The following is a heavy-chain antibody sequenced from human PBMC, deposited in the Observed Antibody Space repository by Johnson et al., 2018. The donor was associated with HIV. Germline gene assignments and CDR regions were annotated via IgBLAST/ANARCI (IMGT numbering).Heavy chain of an antibody. V-gene: IGHV3-7*01. D-gene: IGHD1-1*01. CDR3: ARPQGTGDAFDI. CDR1: RITFSRYW. Sequence: VQLVESGGGLVQPGGSLRLSCAASRITFSRYWMTWVRQAPGKGLEWVANIKQDGSDKYYADSVKGRFTISRDNSKNTLYLQMNSLRAEDTAVYYCARPQGTGDAFDIWGQGTMVTVSS. CDR2: IKQDGSDK. J-gene: IGHJ3*02.